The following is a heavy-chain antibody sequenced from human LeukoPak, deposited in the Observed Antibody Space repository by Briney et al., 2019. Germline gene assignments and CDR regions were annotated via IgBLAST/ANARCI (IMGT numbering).Heavy chain of an antibody. V-gene: IGHV3-23*01. D-gene: IGHD3-22*01. Sequence: GVSLRLSCAASGFTFSSHAMSWVRQAPGKGLAWVSTISGGSGSTYCADSVKGRFTISRDNSKNTLYLQVNSLRDEDTAVYYCAKHRFESGGYHSTDWGQGTLVTVSS. CDR1: GFTFSSHA. CDR2: ISGGSGST. J-gene: IGHJ4*02. CDR3: AKHRFESGGYHSTD.